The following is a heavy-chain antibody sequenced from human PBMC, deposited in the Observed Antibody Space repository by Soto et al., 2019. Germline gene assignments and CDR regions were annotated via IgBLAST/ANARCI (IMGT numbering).Heavy chain of an antibody. J-gene: IGHJ4*02. V-gene: IGHV4-31*03. CDR2: IYYSGST. CDR1: GGSISSGGYY. D-gene: IGHD3-3*01. CDR3: VRWRPVRLDFWSGFRPAYYFDY. Sequence: PSETLSLTCTVSGGSISSGGYYWSWIRQHPGKGLEWIGYIYYSGSTYYNPSLKSRVTISVDTSKNQFSLKLSSVIAADIALYYFVRWRPVRLDFWSGFRPAYYFDYWGQGTLVTVSS.